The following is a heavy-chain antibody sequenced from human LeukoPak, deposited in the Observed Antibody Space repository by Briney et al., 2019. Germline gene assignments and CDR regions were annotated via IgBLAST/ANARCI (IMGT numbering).Heavy chain of an antibody. CDR3: ARGGLESPWSGYNAPDF. J-gene: IGHJ4*02. CDR1: GFIFSNFD. D-gene: IGHD3-3*01. CDR2: INAGGGST. V-gene: IGHV3-64*02. Sequence: SGGSLRLSCAASGFIFSNFDMHWVRQAPGKGLEYVSYINAGGGSTYYAASVKGRFTISRDAVKDTLYLQMGSVRIEDTAVYYCARGGLESPWSGYNAPDFWGQGTLVAVSS.